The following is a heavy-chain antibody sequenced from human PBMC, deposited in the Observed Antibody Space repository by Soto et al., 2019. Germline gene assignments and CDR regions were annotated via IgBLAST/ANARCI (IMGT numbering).Heavy chain of an antibody. D-gene: IGHD3-22*01. CDR2: ISGSGGST. J-gene: IGHJ4*02. V-gene: IGHV3-23*01. CDR1: GFTFSSYA. CDR3: AKPLIVTKVPYYFDY. Sequence: GGSLRLSCAASGFTFSSYAMSWVRQAPGKGLEWVSAISGSGGSTYYADSVKGRFTISRDNSKNTLYLQMNSLRAEDTAVYYCAKPLIVTKVPYYFDYWGQGALVTVSS.